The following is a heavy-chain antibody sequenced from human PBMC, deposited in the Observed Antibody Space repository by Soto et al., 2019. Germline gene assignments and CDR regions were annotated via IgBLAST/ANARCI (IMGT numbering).Heavy chain of an antibody. Sequence: QVQLVQSGAEVKKPGSSVKVSCKASGGTFTIFAVSWVRQAPGQGLEWMGGIIPIIGTTNYAQRFQGRITISGDEPTSTAYIELSSLKSEETAMYYCVRDLGSGYDPGDYWGQGTLVTVSS. CDR3: VRDLGSGYDPGDY. D-gene: IGHD5-12*01. CDR2: IIPIIGTT. J-gene: IGHJ4*02. CDR1: GGTFTIFA. V-gene: IGHV1-69*12.